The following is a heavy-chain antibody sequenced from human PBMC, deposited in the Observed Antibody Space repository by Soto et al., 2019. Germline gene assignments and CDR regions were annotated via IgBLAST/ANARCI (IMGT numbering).Heavy chain of an antibody. CDR3: ARDPPSMAGFPDAEYFQH. CDR1: GGTFSSYA. V-gene: IGHV1-69*12. J-gene: IGHJ1*01. D-gene: IGHD6-19*01. Sequence: QVQLVQSGAEVKKPGSSVKVSCKASGGTFSSYAISWVRQAPGQGLEWMGGIIPIFGTANYAQKFQGSVTITAGESTSTAYMELSSLRSEDTAVYYCARDPPSMAGFPDAEYFQHWGQGTLVTVSS. CDR2: IIPIFGTA.